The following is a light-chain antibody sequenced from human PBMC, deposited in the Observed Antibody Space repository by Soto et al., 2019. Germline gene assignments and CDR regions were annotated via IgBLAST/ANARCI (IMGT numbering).Light chain of an antibody. CDR1: ERISSSF. CDR2: GAS. CDR3: QRYGSSPPLT. J-gene: IGKJ4*01. V-gene: IGKV3-20*01. Sequence: ELVLTQSPGTLSLSPGERATLSCRASERISSSFLAWYQQKPGQAPRLLIYGASSRATGIPDRFSGSGSGTDFTLTISRLEPEDFAVYYCQRYGSSPPLTFGGGTKVEIK.